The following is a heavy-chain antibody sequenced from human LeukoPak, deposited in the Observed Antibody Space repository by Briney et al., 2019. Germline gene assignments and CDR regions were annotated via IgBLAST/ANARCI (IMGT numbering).Heavy chain of an antibody. Sequence: GASVKVSCKASGGTFSIYAISWVRQAPGQGLEWMGGIIPIFGTANYAQKFQGRVTITADESTSTAYMELSSLRSEDTAVYYCARAVVYYYDSSGYFVNWGQGTLVTVSS. J-gene: IGHJ4*02. CDR1: GGTFSIYA. CDR3: ARAVVYYYDSSGYFVN. D-gene: IGHD3-22*01. CDR2: IIPIFGTA. V-gene: IGHV1-69*13.